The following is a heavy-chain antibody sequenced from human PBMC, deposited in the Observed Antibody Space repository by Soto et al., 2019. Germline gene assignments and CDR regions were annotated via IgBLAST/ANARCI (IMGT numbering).Heavy chain of an antibody. CDR3: ALRAGPL. V-gene: IGHV3-48*01. CDR1: GFTFSSYG. CDR2: ISSSSNTI. D-gene: IGHD6-13*01. Sequence: GGSLRLSCAASGFTFSSYGMHWVRQAPGKGLEWISYISSSSNTIYYADSVKGRFTISRDNAKNSLYLQMNSLRAEDTAVYYCALRAGPLGGQGTLVTVSS. J-gene: IGHJ4*02.